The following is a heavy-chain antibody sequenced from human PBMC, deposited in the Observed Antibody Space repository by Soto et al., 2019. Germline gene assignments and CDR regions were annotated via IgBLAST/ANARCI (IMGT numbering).Heavy chain of an antibody. Sequence: ESGGGLVQPGGSLRLSCAASGFTFSSYAMHWVRQAPGKGLEYVSAISSNGGSTYYANSVKGRFTISRDNSKNTLYLQMGSLRAEDMAVYYCARELDGDYGGFRYFQHWGQGTLVTVSS. CDR2: ISSNGGST. V-gene: IGHV3-64*01. D-gene: IGHD4-17*01. CDR3: ARELDGDYGGFRYFQH. CDR1: GFTFSSYA. J-gene: IGHJ1*01.